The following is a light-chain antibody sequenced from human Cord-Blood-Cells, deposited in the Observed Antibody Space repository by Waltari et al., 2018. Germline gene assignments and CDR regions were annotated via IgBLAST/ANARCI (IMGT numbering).Light chain of an antibody. CDR2: DVS. CDR1: RRDVGGYNY. Sequence: QSALTQPASVSGSPGQSLTISCTGTRRDVGGYNYVPWYQQPPGKAPKLMIYDVSKRPSGVSNRFSGSKSGNTASLTISGLQAEDEADYYCSSYTSSSTWVFGGGTKLTVL. J-gene: IGLJ3*02. V-gene: IGLV2-14*01. CDR3: SSYTSSSTWV.